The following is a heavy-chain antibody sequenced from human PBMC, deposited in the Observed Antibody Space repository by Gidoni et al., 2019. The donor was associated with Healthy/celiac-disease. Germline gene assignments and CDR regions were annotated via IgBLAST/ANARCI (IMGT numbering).Heavy chain of an antibody. D-gene: IGHD3-3*01. J-gene: IGHJ1*01. CDR3: AREVRGSGYSIEYFQH. CDR2: ISRSGSTI. V-gene: IGHV3-48*03. Sequence: EVQLVESGGGLVQPGGSLRLSCAASGFTFSSYEMNWVLQATGKGLEWVSYISRSGSTIYYADSVKGRFTISRDNAKNSLYLQMNSLRAEDTAVYYCAREVRGSGYSIEYFQHWGQGTLVTVSS. CDR1: GFTFSSYE.